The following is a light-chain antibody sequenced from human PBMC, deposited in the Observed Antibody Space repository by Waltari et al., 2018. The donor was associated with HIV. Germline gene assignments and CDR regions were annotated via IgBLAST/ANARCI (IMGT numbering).Light chain of an antibody. CDR1: QSVSTY. J-gene: IGKJ2*01. CDR2: AAS. Sequence: DIQMTQSPSSLSASVGGRVTITCRASQSVSTYLNWYQQKVGKAPNLLIYAASSLQSGVPSRFSGSGSGTDFTLTISSLQPEDFATYYCQQSYSTPYTFGKGTKLEIK. V-gene: IGKV1-39*01. CDR3: QQSYSTPYT.